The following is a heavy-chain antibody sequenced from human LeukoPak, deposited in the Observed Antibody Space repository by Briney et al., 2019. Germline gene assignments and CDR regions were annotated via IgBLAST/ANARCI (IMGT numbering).Heavy chain of an antibody. CDR1: GFTFDDYA. Sequence: GGSLRLSCAASGFTFDDYAMHWVRQAPGKGLEWVSGISWNSDSIGYADSVKGRFTISRDNAKNSLYLQMNSLRPEDTALYYCAKGISSSWLKYYDYWGQGTLVTVSS. D-gene: IGHD6-13*01. J-gene: IGHJ4*02. CDR2: ISWNSDSI. V-gene: IGHV3-9*01. CDR3: AKGISSSWLKYYDY.